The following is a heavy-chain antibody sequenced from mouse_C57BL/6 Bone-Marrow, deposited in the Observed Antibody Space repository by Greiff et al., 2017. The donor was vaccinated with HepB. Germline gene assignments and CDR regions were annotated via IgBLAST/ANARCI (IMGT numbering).Heavy chain of an antibody. CDR2: IDPENGDT. CDR1: GFNIKDDY. V-gene: IGHV14-4*01. D-gene: IGHD3-2*02. Sequence: VQLQQSGAELVRPGASVKLSCTASGFNIKDDYMHWVKQRPEQGLEWIGWIDPENGDTEYASKFQGKATITADTSSNTAYLQLSSLTSEDTAVYYCTTGSADYWGPGTTLTVSS. CDR3: TTGSADY. J-gene: IGHJ2*01.